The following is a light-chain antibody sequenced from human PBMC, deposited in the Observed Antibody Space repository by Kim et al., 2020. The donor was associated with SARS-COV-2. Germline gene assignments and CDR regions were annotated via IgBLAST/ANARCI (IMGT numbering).Light chain of an antibody. J-gene: IGLJ3*02. CDR2: SND. CDR3: AAWDDSLKGSV. Sequence: GTRGTISGAGSIANIGSNVVNWYQQLPGTAPKLLMYSNDYRPSGVPDRFSGSKSGTSASLAISGLQSEDEADYYCAAWDDSLKGSVFGGGTQLTVL. V-gene: IGLV1-44*01. CDR1: IANIGSNV.